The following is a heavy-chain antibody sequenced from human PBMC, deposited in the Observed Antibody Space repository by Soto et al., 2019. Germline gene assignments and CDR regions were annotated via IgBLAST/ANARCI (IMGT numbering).Heavy chain of an antibody. CDR2: IYYSGST. D-gene: IGHD6-13*01. Sequence: SETLSLTCTVSGGSISSGGYYWSWIRQHPGKGLEWVGYIYYSGSTYYNPSLKSRVTISVDTSKNQFSLKLSSVTAADTAVYYCARYYRNSSNSQVAFDIWGQGTMVTVSS. J-gene: IGHJ3*02. CDR3: ARYYRNSSNSQVAFDI. V-gene: IGHV4-31*03. CDR1: GGSISSGGYY.